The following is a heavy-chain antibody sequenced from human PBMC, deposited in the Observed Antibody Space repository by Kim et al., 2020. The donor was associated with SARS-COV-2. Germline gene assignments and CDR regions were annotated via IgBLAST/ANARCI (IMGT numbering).Heavy chain of an antibody. D-gene: IGHD6-13*01. CDR3: AIVAAAGAFYYYYGMDV. Sequence: LKSRVTISVDTSKNQFSLKLSSVTAADTAVYYCAIVAAAGAFYYYYGMDVWGQGTTVTVSS. V-gene: IGHV4-39*07. J-gene: IGHJ6*02.